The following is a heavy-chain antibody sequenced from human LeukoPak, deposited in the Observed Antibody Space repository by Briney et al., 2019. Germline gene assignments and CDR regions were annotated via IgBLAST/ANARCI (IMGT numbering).Heavy chain of an antibody. CDR1: GFTFSSYG. CDR2: ISYDGSNK. J-gene: IGHJ6*02. CDR3: AKGPFFGELSGLLVYYYGMDV. V-gene: IGHV3-30*18. D-gene: IGHD3-10*01. Sequence: GGSLRLSCAASGFTFSSYGMHWVRQAPGKGLEWVAVISYDGSNKYYADSVKGRFTISRDNSKNTLYLQMNSLRAEDTAVYYCAKGPFFGELSGLLVYYYGMDVWGQGTTVTVSS.